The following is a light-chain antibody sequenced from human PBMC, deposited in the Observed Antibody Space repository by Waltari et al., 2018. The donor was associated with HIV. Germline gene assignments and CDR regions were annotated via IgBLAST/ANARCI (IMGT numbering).Light chain of an antibody. J-gene: IGLJ3*02. CDR3: ATWDAGLSVV. CDR2: KNN. CDR1: SSNIGSNY. Sequence: HSVLTQSPSASGTPGQRVTISCSGSSSNIGSNYVYWYQQLQGNTPKLIIYKNNERPSAVPDRFSGSKSGTSASLAISGLRSEDEADYYCATWDAGLSVVFGGGTKLTVL. V-gene: IGLV1-47*01.